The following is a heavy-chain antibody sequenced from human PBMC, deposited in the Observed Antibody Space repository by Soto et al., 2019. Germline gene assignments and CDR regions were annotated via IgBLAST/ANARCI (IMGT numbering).Heavy chain of an antibody. CDR3: ANSRGSSSLPALGYFQH. Sequence: QVQLVESGGGVVQPGRSLRLSCAASGFTFSSYGMQWVRQAPGKGLEWVAVISYDGSNKYYADSVKGRFTISRDNSKNTLYLQMNSLRAEDTAVYYCANSRGSSSLPALGYFQHWGQGTLVTVSS. CDR1: GFTFSSYG. D-gene: IGHD2-2*01. CDR2: ISYDGSNK. V-gene: IGHV3-30*18. J-gene: IGHJ1*01.